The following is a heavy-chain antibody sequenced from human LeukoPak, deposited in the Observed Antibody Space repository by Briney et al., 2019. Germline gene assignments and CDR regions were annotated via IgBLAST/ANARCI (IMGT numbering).Heavy chain of an antibody. Sequence: PSETLSLTCTVSGGSISRTGYSWSWIRQPPGQGLEWLAYTYHSGSTYYNPSLKSRLTISLDRSRNQFSLKLSSVTAADSAVYYCARGVDTASGDGFDIWSQGTMVTVSS. CDR3: ARGVDTASGDGFDI. J-gene: IGHJ3*02. D-gene: IGHD5-18*01. CDR2: TYHSGST. V-gene: IGHV4-30-2*01. CDR1: GGSISRTGYS.